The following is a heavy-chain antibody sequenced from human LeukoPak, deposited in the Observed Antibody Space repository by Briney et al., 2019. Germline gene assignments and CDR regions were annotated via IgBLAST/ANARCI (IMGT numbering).Heavy chain of an antibody. D-gene: IGHD3-3*01. V-gene: IGHV4-30-2*03. CDR2: IYYSGST. Sequence: SQTLSLTCAVSGGSISSGGYSWSWIRQPPGKGLEWIGSIYYSGSTYYNPSLKSRVTISVDTSKNQFSLKLSSVTAADTAVYYCARRPMPAYDFWSGYPLDNYYYYYGMDVWGQGTTVTVSS. J-gene: IGHJ6*02. CDR1: GGSISSGGYS. CDR3: ARRPMPAYDFWSGYPLDNYYYYYGMDV.